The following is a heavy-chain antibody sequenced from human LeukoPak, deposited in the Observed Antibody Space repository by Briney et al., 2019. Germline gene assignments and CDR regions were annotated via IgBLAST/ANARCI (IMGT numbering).Heavy chain of an antibody. D-gene: IGHD3-10*01. CDR2: ISLCVNTI. CDR3: ARDNVVFGPSAMVRWFDP. V-gene: IGHV3-11*04. Sequence: GGSLRLSCASSGFTFSDYYMSWMRQAAGQGLGGGSYISLCVNTIYYADSVRGRFTISRDNAKNSLYLQMNSLRAEDTAVYYCARDNVVFGPSAMVRWFDPWGQGTLVTVSS. J-gene: IGHJ5*02. CDR1: GFTFSDYY.